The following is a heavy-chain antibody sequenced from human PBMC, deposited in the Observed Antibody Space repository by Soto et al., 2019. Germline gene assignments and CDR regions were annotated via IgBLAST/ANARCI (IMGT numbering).Heavy chain of an antibody. Sequence: EVQLVESGGGLVQPRGSLRLSCATSGFTFSSYEMNWVRQAPGKGLEWVSHISSGGSSIYYADSVKGRFTISRDNAKNSVYLQMNSLRAEDTAVYYCARDIGVGPAGFDYWGQGTLVTVSS. V-gene: IGHV3-48*03. J-gene: IGHJ4*02. CDR3: ARDIGVGPAGFDY. CDR1: GFTFSSYE. CDR2: ISSGGSSI. D-gene: IGHD2-2*01.